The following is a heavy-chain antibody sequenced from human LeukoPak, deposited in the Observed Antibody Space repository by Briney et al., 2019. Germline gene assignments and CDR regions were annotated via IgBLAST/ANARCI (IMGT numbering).Heavy chain of an antibody. CDR2: IYYSGST. J-gene: IGHJ4*02. CDR1: GGSISSYY. Sequence: SETLSLTCTVSGGSISSYYWSWIRQPPGKGLEWIGYIYYSGSTNYNPSLKSRVTISVDTSKNQFSLKLSSVTAADTAVYYCARGVYPSFWSGYPYFDYWGQGTLVTVSS. D-gene: IGHD3-3*01. V-gene: IGHV4-59*01. CDR3: ARGVYPSFWSGYPYFDY.